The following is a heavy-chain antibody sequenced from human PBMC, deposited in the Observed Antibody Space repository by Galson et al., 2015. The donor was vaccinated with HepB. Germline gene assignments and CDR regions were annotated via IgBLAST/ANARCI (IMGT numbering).Heavy chain of an antibody. J-gene: IGHJ6*03. Sequence: SVKVSCKASGGTFSNYAISWVRQAPGQGLEWMGRIIPFLGIADYAEKFQGRVTITADKSTNTAYMELSSLRSEDTAVYYCARAVKPQWELTLYSYMDVWGTGTTVTVSS. D-gene: IGHD1-26*01. V-gene: IGHV1-69*04. CDR2: IIPFLGIA. CDR3: ARAVKPQWELTLYSYMDV. CDR1: GGTFSNYA.